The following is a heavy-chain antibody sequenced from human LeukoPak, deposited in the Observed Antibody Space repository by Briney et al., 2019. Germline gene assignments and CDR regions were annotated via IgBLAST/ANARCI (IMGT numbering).Heavy chain of an antibody. V-gene: IGHV3-53*01. CDR2: IYSGGRT. CDR1: GFSVSSKY. D-gene: IGHD5-12*01. CDR3: ARGGYDGFDY. J-gene: IGHJ4*02. Sequence: GGSLRLSCAASGFSVSSKYMSWVRQAPGKGLEWVSIIYSGGRTDYADSVKGRFTISRDNSKNTLYLQMNGLRAEDTAVYYCARGGYDGFDYWGQGTLVTVSS.